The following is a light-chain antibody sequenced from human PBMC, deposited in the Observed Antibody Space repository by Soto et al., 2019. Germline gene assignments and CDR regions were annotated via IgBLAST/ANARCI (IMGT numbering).Light chain of an antibody. CDR2: LGS. V-gene: IGKV2-28*01. CDR3: MRALQTLGT. Sequence: LWSQSRLTLPLTAGELSFSGCRVVQRVLHSNGYNYLDWYLQKPGQSPQLLIYLGSNRASGVPDRFSGSGSGPARKLNITRVEAEDVGVYFCMRALQTLGTFRQGTRLEIK. J-gene: IGKJ5*01. CDR1: QRVLHSNGYNY.